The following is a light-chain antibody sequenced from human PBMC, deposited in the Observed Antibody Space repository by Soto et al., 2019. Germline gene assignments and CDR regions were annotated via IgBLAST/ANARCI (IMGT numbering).Light chain of an antibody. J-gene: IGLJ2*01. V-gene: IGLV2-23*01. CDR3: CSCAGGDPFVL. CDR2: EDY. CDR1: SGDVGGYNL. Sequence: QSALTQPASVSGSPGQSITISCTGTSGDVGGYNLVSWYLQHPGKVPKLLIYEDYRRPSGVSTRFSASKSGNTASLTISGLQAEDEAHYYCCSCAGGDPFVLFGGGTKVTVL.